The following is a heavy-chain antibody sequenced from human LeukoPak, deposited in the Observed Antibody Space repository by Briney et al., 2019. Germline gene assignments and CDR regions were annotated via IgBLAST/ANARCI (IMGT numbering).Heavy chain of an antibody. CDR2: IYHSEST. CDR3: ARGRYGDYAVNDFDY. J-gene: IGHJ4*02. D-gene: IGHD4-17*01. V-gene: IGHV4-59*08. Sequence: SETLSLTCTVSGGSTSSYQWSWIRQPPGKGLEWIGIIYHSESTYSNPSLKRRVTISLDRSKNHFSLNLSSVTAADTAVYYCARGRYGDYAVNDFDYWGQGILVTVSS. CDR1: GGSTSSYQ.